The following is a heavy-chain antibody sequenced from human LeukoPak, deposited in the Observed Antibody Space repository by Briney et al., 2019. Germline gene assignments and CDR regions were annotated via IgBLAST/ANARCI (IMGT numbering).Heavy chain of an antibody. CDR2: ISGSGAGT. D-gene: IGHD2-21*02. CDR3: AKVPKYCGGDCYSYLDY. CDR1: GFTFSSFG. J-gene: IGHJ4*02. Sequence: QTGGSLRLSCAASGFTFSSFGLSWVRQAPGKGLEWVSIISGSGAGTIYADSVKGRFTVSRDNSKNTLYLQMNTLRAVDTAVYYCAKVPKYCGGDCYSYLDYWGQGTLVTVSS. V-gene: IGHV3-23*01.